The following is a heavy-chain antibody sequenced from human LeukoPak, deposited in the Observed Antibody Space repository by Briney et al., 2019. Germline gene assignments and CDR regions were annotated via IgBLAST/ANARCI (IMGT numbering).Heavy chain of an antibody. V-gene: IGHV4-59*08. CDR3: ARHKATTIGWPSDY. Sequence: PSETLSLTCTVSGGSVSSYYWSWIRQPPGKGLEWIGYISYTGSTNYNPSPKSRVTISVDTSKNQFSLKLSSVTDEGTAVYYCARHKATTIGWPSDYWGQGILVTVSS. CDR2: ISYTGST. J-gene: IGHJ4*02. CDR1: GGSVSSYY. D-gene: IGHD5-12*01.